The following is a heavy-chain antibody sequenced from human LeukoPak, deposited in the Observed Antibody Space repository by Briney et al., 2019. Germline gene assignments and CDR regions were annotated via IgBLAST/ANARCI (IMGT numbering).Heavy chain of an antibody. CDR1: GYSISSGYY. D-gene: IGHD3-22*01. V-gene: IGHV4-38-2*02. CDR2: IYHSGRT. J-gene: IGHJ4*02. CDR3: ARVLSRDKYYYDSSGYFYFDY. Sequence: SETLSLTCTVSGYSISSGYYWGWIRQPPGKGLEWIGSIYHSGRTFYNPSLKSRVTISVDTSKNQFSLKLSSVTAADTAVYYCARVLSRDKYYYDSSGYFYFDYWGQGTLVTVSS.